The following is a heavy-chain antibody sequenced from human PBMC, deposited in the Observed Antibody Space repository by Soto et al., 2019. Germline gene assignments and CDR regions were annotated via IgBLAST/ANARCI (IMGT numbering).Heavy chain of an antibody. V-gene: IGHV1-46*03. J-gene: IGHJ6*02. D-gene: IGHD6-6*01. CDR3: ARVGSSSSPYYYGMDV. CDR2: INPSGGST. Sequence: ASVKVSCKASGGTFTSYYMHWVRQAPGQGLEWMGIINPSGGSTSYAQKFQGRVTMTRDTSTSTVYMELSSLRSEDTAVYYCARVGSSSSPYYYGMDVWGQGTTVTVSS. CDR1: GGTFTSYY.